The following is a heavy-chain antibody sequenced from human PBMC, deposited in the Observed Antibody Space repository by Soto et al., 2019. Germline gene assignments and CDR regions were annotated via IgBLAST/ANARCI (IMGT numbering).Heavy chain of an antibody. CDR1: GFTFISYS. CDR3: ARDWYCSGGSCYLFDY. D-gene: IGHD2-15*01. J-gene: IGHJ4*02. CDR2: ISSSSSYI. V-gene: IGHV3-21*01. Sequence: GGSVRLSCASSGFTFISYSMNWVRQAPGKGLEWVSSISSSSSYIYYADSVKGRFTISRDNAKNSLYLQMNSLRAEDTAVYYCARDWYCSGGSCYLFDYWGQGTLVTVSS.